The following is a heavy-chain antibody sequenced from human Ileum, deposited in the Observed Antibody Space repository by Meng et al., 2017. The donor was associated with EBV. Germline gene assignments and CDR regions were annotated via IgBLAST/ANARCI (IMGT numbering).Heavy chain of an antibody. V-gene: IGHV3-23*04. Sequence: EVQLAESGGGLVQPGGSLSLSGAASGFTFSSSSMSWVRQAPGKGLEWVSVISGRDGSTYYTDPVKGRFTISRDSSKNTLYLQMSSLRAEDTAIYYCARLVSDWGQGTLGTVSP. CDR3: ARLVSD. CDR1: GFTFSSSS. D-gene: IGHD6-19*01. CDR2: ISGRDGST. J-gene: IGHJ4*02.